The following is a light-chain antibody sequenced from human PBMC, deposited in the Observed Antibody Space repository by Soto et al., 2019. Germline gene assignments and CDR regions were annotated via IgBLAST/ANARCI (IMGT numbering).Light chain of an antibody. V-gene: IGKV1-12*01. Sequence: DIQVTQAPSSVAASVGDRVTITCRASQGLVSWLTWYQQKPGKAPKLLIYAASSFQSGVPSRFSGSGSWTDFTLTISSLQPADFSTYYCQQTSSFPLTFDGGTKVEI. CDR1: QGLVSW. CDR3: QQTSSFPLT. J-gene: IGKJ4*01. CDR2: AAS.